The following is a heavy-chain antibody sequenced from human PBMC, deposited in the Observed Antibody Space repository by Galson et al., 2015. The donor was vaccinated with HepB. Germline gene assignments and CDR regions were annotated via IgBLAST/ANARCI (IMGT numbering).Heavy chain of an antibody. J-gene: IGHJ4*02. Sequence: SVKVSCKASGYTFTNYHMHWVRQAPGQGLEWMGIINPNSGNTSYPQKFQGRVTMTRDTSTSTFHMYLQMNGLRAEDTAVYYCARDSPRHRIVGASDYWGQGTLVTVSS. CDR1: GYTFTNYH. V-gene: IGHV1-46*01. CDR3: ARDSPRHRIVGASDY. CDR2: INPNSGNT. D-gene: IGHD1-26*01.